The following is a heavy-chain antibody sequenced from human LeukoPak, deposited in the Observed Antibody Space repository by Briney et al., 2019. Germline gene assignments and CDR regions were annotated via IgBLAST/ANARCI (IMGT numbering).Heavy chain of an antibody. CDR1: GYTFTGYY. J-gene: IGHJ5*02. Sequence: ASVKVSCKASGYTFTGYYMHWVRQAPGQGLEWMGWINPNSGGTNYAQKFQGRVTMTRDTSISTAYMELSRLRSDDTAVYYCARVRVGYRSSNWFDPWGQGTLVTVSS. CDR3: ARVRVGYRSSNWFDP. D-gene: IGHD3-16*02. CDR2: INPNSGGT. V-gene: IGHV1-2*02.